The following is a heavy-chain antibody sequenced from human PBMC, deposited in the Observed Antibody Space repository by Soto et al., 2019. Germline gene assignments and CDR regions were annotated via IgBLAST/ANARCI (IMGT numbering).Heavy chain of an antibody. CDR2: ISRSGDVI. J-gene: IGHJ5*02. V-gene: IGHV3-48*03. Sequence: GGSLRLSCAGSGFTFSSYEMYWVRQAPGKGLEWVSFISRSGDVIYYADSVKGRFTISRDKAKNSLYLQMNSLRAEDTAVYYCAVDGGSGCSSSWVKPWGQGTLVTVSS. D-gene: IGHD6-13*01. CDR1: GFTFSSYE. CDR3: AVDGGSGCSSSWVKP.